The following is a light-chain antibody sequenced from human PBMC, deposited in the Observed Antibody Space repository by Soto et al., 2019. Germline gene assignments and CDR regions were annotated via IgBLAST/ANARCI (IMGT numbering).Light chain of an antibody. V-gene: IGLV2-14*01. J-gene: IGLJ2*01. Sequence: QSALTQPASVSGSPGQSITISCSGISPDFGVSWYQHFPGKAPKLLIFEVSNRPSGVSTSFSGSESGNMAFLTISGLQSEDEGLYHCSSYSSTTPLFGGGTKLTVL. CDR1: SPDFG. CDR3: SSYSSTTPL. CDR2: EVS.